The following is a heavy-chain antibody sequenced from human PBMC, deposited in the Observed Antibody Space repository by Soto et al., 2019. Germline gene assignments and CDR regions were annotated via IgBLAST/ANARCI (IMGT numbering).Heavy chain of an antibody. CDR3: ASHAGSGSYYPNWFDP. Sequence: PGGSLRLSCAASGFTFDDYGMSWVRQAPGKGLEWVSGINWNGGSTGYADSVKGRFTISRDNAKNSLYLQMNSLRAEDTALYYCASHAGSGSYYPNWFDPWGQGTLVTVSS. D-gene: IGHD3-10*01. J-gene: IGHJ5*02. CDR2: INWNGGST. CDR1: GFTFDDYG. V-gene: IGHV3-20*04.